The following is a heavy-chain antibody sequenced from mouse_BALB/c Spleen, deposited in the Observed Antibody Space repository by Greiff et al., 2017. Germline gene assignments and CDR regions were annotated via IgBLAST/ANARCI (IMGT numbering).Heavy chain of an antibody. D-gene: IGHD3-2*01. CDR1: GFTFSSFG. V-gene: IGHV5-17*02. CDR3: AREGTARATPFAY. J-gene: IGHJ3*01. CDR2: ISSGSSTI. Sequence: EVKVVESGGGLVQPGGSRKLSCAASGFTFSSFGMHWVRQAPEKGLEWVAYISSGSSTIYYADTVKGRFTISRDNPKNTLFLQMTSLRSEDTAMYYCAREGTARATPFAYWGQGTLVTVSA.